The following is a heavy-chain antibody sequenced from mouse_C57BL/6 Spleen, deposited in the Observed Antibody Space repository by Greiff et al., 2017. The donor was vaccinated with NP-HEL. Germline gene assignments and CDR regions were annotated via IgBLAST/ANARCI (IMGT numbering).Heavy chain of an antibody. CDR2: ISNLAYSI. V-gene: IGHV5-15*01. CDR1: GFTFSDYG. CDR3: ARLPPVTTVVATDAMDY. Sequence: EVKLMESGGGLVQPGGSLKLSCAASGFTFSDYGMAWVRQAPRKGPEWVAFISNLAYSIYYADTVTGRFTISRENAKNTLYLEMSSLRSEDTAMYYCARLPPVTTVVATDAMDYWGQGTSVTVSS. J-gene: IGHJ4*01. D-gene: IGHD1-1*01.